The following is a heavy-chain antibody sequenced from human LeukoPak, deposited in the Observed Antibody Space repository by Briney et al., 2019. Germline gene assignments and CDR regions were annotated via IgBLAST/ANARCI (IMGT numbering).Heavy chain of an antibody. CDR2: IYPGGST. J-gene: IGHJ4*02. D-gene: IGHD3-10*01. V-gene: IGHV4-4*08. CDR1: GGSFSGYY. CDR3: ARHYGSGTYPLDY. Sequence: SETLSLTCAVYGGSFSGYYWSWIRQPPGKALEWIAYIYPGGSTNYNPSLKSRATISVDTSKNQFSLKLDSVTAADTAVYYCARHYGSGTYPLDYWGQGTLVTVSS.